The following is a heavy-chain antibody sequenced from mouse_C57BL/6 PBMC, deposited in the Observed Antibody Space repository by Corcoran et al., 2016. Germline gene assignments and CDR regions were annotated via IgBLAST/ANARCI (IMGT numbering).Heavy chain of an antibody. D-gene: IGHD1-1*01. CDR3: ERYITTVVETKDYFDY. CDR1: GYTFTDYY. Sequence: EVQLQQSGPELVKPGASVKISCKASGYTFTDYYMNWVKQSHGKSLEWIGDINPNNGGTSYNQKFKGKATLTVDKSSSTAYMELRSLTSEDSAVYYCERYITTVVETKDYFDYWGQGTTLTVSS. CDR2: INPNNGGT. J-gene: IGHJ2*01. V-gene: IGHV1-26*01.